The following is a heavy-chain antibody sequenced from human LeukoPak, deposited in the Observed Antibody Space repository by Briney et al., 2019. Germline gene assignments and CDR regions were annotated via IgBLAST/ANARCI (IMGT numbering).Heavy chain of an antibody. J-gene: IGHJ1*01. CDR2: ISAHNGNT. D-gene: IGHD2-2*01. CDR3: ARAPGGPYCSSTSCYAKYFQH. Sequence: ASVKVSCKASGYTFTSYGISWVRQAPGQGLEWMGWISAHNGNTNYAQKLQGRVTMTTDTSTSTAYMELRSLRSDDTAVYYCARAPGGPYCSSTSCYAKYFQHWGQGTLVTVSS. CDR1: GYTFTSYG. V-gene: IGHV1-18*01.